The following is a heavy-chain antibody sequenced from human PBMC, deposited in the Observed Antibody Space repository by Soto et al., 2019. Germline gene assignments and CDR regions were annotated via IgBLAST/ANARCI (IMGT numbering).Heavy chain of an antibody. D-gene: IGHD2-15*01. CDR3: ARRFCSADSCRGIGFDY. Sequence: EVQLVETGGGLVQPGGSLRLSCVASGFTFSSHDMHWVRQAIGKGPEWVSAIGSDGGTYYLGSVKGRFTISRENAKNSVYLQMNSLRVGDTAVYYCARRFCSADSCRGIGFDYWGQGALVTVSS. V-gene: IGHV3-13*01. J-gene: IGHJ4*02. CDR1: GFTFSSHD. CDR2: IGSDGGT.